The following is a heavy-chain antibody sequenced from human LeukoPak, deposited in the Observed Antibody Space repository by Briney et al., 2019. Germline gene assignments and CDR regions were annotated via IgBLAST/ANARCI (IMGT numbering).Heavy chain of an antibody. CDR1: GYTFTSYG. CDR2: ISAYNGNT. CDR3: ARGHYYDGSGYLVQYWFDP. D-gene: IGHD3-22*01. V-gene: IGHV1-18*01. Sequence: ASVKVSCKASGYTFTSYGISWVRQAPGQGLEWMGWISAYNGNTNYAQKLQGRVTMTTDTSTSTAYMELRSLRSDDTAVYYCARGHYYDGSGYLVQYWFDPWGQGTLVTVSS. J-gene: IGHJ5*02.